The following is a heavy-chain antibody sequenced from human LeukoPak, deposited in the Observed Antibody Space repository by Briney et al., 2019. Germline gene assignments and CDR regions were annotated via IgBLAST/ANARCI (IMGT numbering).Heavy chain of an antibody. J-gene: IGHJ6*03. CDR3: ARLGRAYYYYYYMDV. CDR2: ILSSSSYI. CDR1: GFTLSDYT. V-gene: IGHV3-21*01. Sequence: GGSLRHSRARSGFTLSDYTINWVRPAPGKGGGWISSILSSSSYIYYADSVKGRFTISSDNAKNSLYLQMSSLRAEDTAVYYCARLGRAYYYYYYMDVWGKGTTVTVSS.